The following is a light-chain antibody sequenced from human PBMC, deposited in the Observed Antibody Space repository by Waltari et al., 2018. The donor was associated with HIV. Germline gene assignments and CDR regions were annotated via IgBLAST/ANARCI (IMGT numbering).Light chain of an antibody. Sequence: DIQLTQSPSSLSVSVGDRVTITCQASQDINNYLNWYQQRPGKAPWVLIYDASILEAGVPSRFIGRGYGTDFPLTISSLKPEHIATFHCQQYDNLYTFGQGTKLALK. CDR1: QDINNY. J-gene: IGKJ2*01. CDR3: QQYDNLYT. V-gene: IGKV1-33*01. CDR2: DAS.